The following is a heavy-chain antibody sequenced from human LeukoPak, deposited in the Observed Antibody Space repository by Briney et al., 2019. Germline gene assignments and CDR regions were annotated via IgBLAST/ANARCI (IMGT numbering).Heavy chain of an antibody. CDR1: GFTFGDYW. V-gene: IGHV3-7*04. CDR3: ARDRVRGDYGVDY. J-gene: IGHJ4*02. Sequence: GGSLRLSCAATGFTFGDYWMTRVRRPPGKGLEWVANIKRDGSAKYYVDSVKGRFTLSRDNAKDVLYLHMNSLRVEDTAVYYCARDRVRGDYGVDYWGLGTLVTVAS. CDR2: IKRDGSAK. D-gene: IGHD4-17*01.